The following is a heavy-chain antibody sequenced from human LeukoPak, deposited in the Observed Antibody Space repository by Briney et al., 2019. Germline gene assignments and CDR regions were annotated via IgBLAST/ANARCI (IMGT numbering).Heavy chain of an antibody. CDR2: ISGSGGST. D-gene: IGHD6-13*01. Sequence: GGSLRLSCAASGFTFSSYAMSWVRQAPGKGLEWVSAISGSGGSTYYADSVKGRFTISRDNSRNTLYLQMNSLRAEDTAVYYCARVIAAAGTRYFDYWGQGTLVTVSS. CDR1: GFTFSSYA. J-gene: IGHJ4*02. V-gene: IGHV3-23*01. CDR3: ARVIAAAGTRYFDY.